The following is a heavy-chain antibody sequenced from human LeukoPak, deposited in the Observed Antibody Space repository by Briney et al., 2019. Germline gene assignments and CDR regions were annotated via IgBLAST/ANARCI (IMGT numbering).Heavy chain of an antibody. J-gene: IGHJ5*02. V-gene: IGHV4-34*01. CDR1: GGSFSGYY. Sequence: PSETLSLTCAVYGGSFSGYYWSWIRNPPGKGLEWIGEINHSGSTNYNPSLKSRVTISVDTSKNQFSLKQSSVTAAETAVYYCARVRNIVEVPAATRAAHGFDPWGQGTRVTVSS. D-gene: IGHD2-2*01. CDR3: ARVRNIVEVPAATRAAHGFDP. CDR2: INHSGST.